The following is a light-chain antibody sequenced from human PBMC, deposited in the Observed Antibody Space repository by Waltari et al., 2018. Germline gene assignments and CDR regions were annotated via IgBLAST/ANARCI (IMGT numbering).Light chain of an antibody. J-gene: IGKJ2*01. CDR1: QRISSW. V-gene: IGKV1-5*03. Sequence: DIQMTQSPSTLSASVGDRVTITCRASQRISSWLAWYQQKPGKAPKLLFYKASSLESGVPSRFSGSGSGTEFTLTISSLQPDDFATYNCQQYNSKPYTFGQGTKLEIK. CDR2: KAS. CDR3: QQYNSKPYT.